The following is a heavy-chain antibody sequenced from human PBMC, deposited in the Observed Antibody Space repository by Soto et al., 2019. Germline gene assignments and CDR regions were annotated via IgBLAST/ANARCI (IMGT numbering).Heavy chain of an antibody. CDR1: GGSISSYY. CDR2: IYTSGST. V-gene: IGHV4-4*07. Sequence: KPSETLSLTCTVSGGSISSYYWSWIRQPAGKGLEWIGRIYTSGSTNYNPSLKSRVTMSVDTSKNQFSLKLSSVTAADTAVYYCARDQDSLGIAAADGGMDVWGQGTTVTVSS. J-gene: IGHJ6*02. D-gene: IGHD6-13*01. CDR3: ARDQDSLGIAAADGGMDV.